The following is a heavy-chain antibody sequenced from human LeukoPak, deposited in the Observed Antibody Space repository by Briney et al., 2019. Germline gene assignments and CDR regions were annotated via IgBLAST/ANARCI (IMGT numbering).Heavy chain of an antibody. V-gene: IGHV1-2*02. CDR3: ARGRHYDSSGYYAAFYFDY. CDR1: GYIFTGYY. D-gene: IGHD3-22*01. Sequence: EASVTVSFKPSGYIFTGYYIHWVRQAPGQGLEWMGCINPDSGSTKDAQKFQGRMTMTRDASTSTAYMELSRLRSDDTSVYYCARGRHYDSSGYYAAFYFDYWGQGTLVTVSS. J-gene: IGHJ4*02. CDR2: INPDSGST.